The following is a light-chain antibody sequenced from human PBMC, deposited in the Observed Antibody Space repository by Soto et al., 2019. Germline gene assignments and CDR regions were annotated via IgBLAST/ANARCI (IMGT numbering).Light chain of an antibody. CDR2: EVS. V-gene: IGLV2-14*01. Sequence: QSVLTQPASVSGSPGQSITISCSGTSSDVGSYDHVAWYQQFPGKTPKLMIYEVSNRPSGVSSRFSGSKSGNTASLTISGLQAEDEADYYCISYTGSSTSYVFGRGTKVTV. CDR3: ISYTGSSTSYV. CDR1: SSDVGSYDH. J-gene: IGLJ1*01.